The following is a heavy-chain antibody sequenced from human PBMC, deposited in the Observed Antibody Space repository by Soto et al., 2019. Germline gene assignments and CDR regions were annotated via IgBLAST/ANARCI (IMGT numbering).Heavy chain of an antibody. Sequence: SETLSLTCTVSGGSLSRYYWSWIRQPPGQGLEWIGHIYYSGSTSYNPSLNSRVTISVVTSKNQFSLNLSSVTAADTAVYYCERFGVGSNKNPRFDYWGQGALVTVSS. CDR2: IYYSGST. CDR1: GGSLSRYY. D-gene: IGHD3-3*01. CDR3: ERFGVGSNKNPRFDY. V-gene: IGHV4-59*01. J-gene: IGHJ4*02.